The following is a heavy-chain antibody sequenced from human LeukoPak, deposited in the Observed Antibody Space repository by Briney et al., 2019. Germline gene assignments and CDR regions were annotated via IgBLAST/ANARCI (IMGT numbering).Heavy chain of an antibody. D-gene: IGHD3-22*01. V-gene: IGHV4-30-4*08. CDR1: GGSISSGDYY. Sequence: SQTLSLTXTVSGGSISSGDYYWSWIRQPPGKGLEWIGYIYYSGSTYYNPSLKSRVTISVDTSKNQFSLKLSSVTAADTAVYYCARDPSDYYDSSGYHPSNWGQGTLVTVSS. CDR2: IYYSGST. CDR3: ARDPSDYYDSSGYHPSN. J-gene: IGHJ4*02.